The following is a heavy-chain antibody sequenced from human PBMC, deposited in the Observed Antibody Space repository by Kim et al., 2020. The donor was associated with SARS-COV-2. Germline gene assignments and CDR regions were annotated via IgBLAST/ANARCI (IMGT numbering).Heavy chain of an antibody. D-gene: IGHD6-13*01. CDR1: GFTFSSYA. V-gene: IGHV3-23*01. J-gene: IGHJ4*02. CDR3: AKLTRRQQLVRREDYFDY. Sequence: GGSLRLSCAASGFTFSSYAMSWVRQAPGKGLEWVSAISGSGGSTYYADSVKGRFTISRDNSKNTLYLQMNSLRAEDTAVYYCAKLTRRQQLVRREDYFDYWGQGTLVTVSS. CDR2: ISGSGGST.